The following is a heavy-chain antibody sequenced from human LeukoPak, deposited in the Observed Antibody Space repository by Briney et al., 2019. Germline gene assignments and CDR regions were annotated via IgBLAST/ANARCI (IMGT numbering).Heavy chain of an antibody. CDR2: TTSSSSYI. V-gene: IGHV3-21*06. J-gene: IGHJ4*02. CDR3: ATRGDPPYCPFDY. CDR1: GFTFSSYN. D-gene: IGHD2-21*01. Sequence: GGSLRLSCAASGFTFSSYNMNWVRQAPGKGLEWVSSTTSSSSYIYYADSVKGRFTISRDNAKNSLYLQMNSLTAEDTAVYYCATRGDPPYCPFDYWGQGSLVTVSS.